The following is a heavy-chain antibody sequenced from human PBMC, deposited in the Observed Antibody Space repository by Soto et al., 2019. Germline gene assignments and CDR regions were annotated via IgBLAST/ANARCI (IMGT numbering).Heavy chain of an antibody. CDR2: IYHAGNS. J-gene: IGHJ6*02. D-gene: IGHD4-17*01. CDR1: GGSISSADYS. Sequence: QLQLQESGSGLVKPSQTLSLTCTVSGGSISSADYSWNWIRQPPGKGLEWIGYIYHAGNSYSNPSLRSRVTMSVDRSKNQFSLKVSSVTAADTAVYYCARETRAPYYYGLDVWGQGTTVTVSS. V-gene: IGHV4-30-2*01. CDR3: ARETRAPYYYGLDV.